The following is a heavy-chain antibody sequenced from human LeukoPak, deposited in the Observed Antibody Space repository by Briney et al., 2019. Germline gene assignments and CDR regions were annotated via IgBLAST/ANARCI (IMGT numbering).Heavy chain of an antibody. J-gene: IGHJ4*02. CDR2: INHSGST. CDR3: ARHWGSGVDY. CDR1: GGSFSGHY. Sequence: SETLSLTCAVYGGSFSGHYWSWIRQPPGKWLEWIGEINHSGSTNYNPSLKSRVTISVDTSKNQFSLKLSSVTAADTAVYYCARHWGSGVDYWGQGTLVTVSS. V-gene: IGHV4-34*01. D-gene: IGHD6-19*01.